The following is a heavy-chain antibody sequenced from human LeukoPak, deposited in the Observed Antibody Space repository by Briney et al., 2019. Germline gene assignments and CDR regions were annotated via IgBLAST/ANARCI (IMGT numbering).Heavy chain of an antibody. Sequence: GASVKVSCKASGYTFTSYYMHWVRQAPGQGLEWMGIINPSGGSASYAQKFQGRVTMTRDTSTSTVYMELSSLRSEDTAVYYCASSYGDLAFDIWGQGTMVTVSS. V-gene: IGHV1-46*01. CDR2: INPSGGSA. J-gene: IGHJ3*02. CDR1: GYTFTSYY. D-gene: IGHD4-17*01. CDR3: ASSYGDLAFDI.